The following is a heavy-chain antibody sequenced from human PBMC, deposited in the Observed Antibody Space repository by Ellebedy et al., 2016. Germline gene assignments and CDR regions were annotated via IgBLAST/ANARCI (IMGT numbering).Heavy chain of an antibody. D-gene: IGHD4-17*01. J-gene: IGHJ1*01. CDR3: ARAVREYFQH. V-gene: IGHV4-34*01. CDR1: GGSFSGYY. Sequence: SETLSLTCAVYGGSFSGYYWSWIRQPPGKGLEWIGEINHSGSTNYNPSLKSRVTISVDTSKNQFSLKLSSVTAADTAVYYCARAVREYFQHWGQGTLVTVSS. CDR2: INHSGST.